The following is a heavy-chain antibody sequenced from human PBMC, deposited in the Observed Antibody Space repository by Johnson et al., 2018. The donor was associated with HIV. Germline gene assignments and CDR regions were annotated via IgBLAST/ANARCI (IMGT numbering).Heavy chain of an antibody. CDR2: IGGSGTNT. D-gene: IGHD2-2*01. J-gene: IGHJ3*02. Sequence: VQLVESGGGLVKPGGSLRLSCAVSGFIFRDYYMSWIRQAPGKGLEWVSSIGGSGTNTYYADSVKGRVTISRDNSKNTLYLQMHSLRAEDAAIYYCAKDPLVVPAATLDAFDIWGQGTMVTVSS. CDR3: AKDPLVVPAATLDAFDI. CDR1: GFIFRDYY. V-gene: IGHV3-23*04.